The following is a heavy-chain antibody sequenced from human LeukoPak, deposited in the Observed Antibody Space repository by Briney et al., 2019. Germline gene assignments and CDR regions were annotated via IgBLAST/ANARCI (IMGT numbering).Heavy chain of an antibody. CDR1: GLTFRRDW. D-gene: IGHD5-18*01. V-gene: IGHV3-7*01. CDR2: IKQDGSDK. J-gene: IGHJ4*02. CDR3: ATLDTAMVTNFGY. Sequence: GGSLRLSCAASGLTFRRDWVSWVRQAPGKGLERVAMIKQDGSDKYYVDSVKGRFTISSDNTKNSLNLQMNSLRAEDTAVYYCATLDTAMVTNFGYWGQGTLVTVSS.